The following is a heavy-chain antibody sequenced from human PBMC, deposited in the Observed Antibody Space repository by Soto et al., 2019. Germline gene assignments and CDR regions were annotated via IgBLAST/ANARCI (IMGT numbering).Heavy chain of an antibody. CDR2: IIPIFGTA. D-gene: IGHD6-19*01. J-gene: IGHJ6*02. CDR1: GGTFSSYA. Sequence: QVQLVQSGAEVKKPGSSVKVSCKASGGTFSSYAISWVRQAPGQGLEWMGGIIPIFGTANYAQKFQGRGTITADESTSTAYMELSSLRSEDTAVYYCARENGILAVGQEGGMDVWGQGTTVTVS. V-gene: IGHV1-69*12. CDR3: ARENGILAVGQEGGMDV.